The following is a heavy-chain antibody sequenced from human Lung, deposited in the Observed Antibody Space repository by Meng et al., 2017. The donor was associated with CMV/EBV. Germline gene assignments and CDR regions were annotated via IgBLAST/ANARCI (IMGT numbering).Heavy chain of an antibody. CDR3: ARAVAAAEWLDP. J-gene: IGHJ5*02. CDR2: INHSGST. Sequence: SXTXSLXCAVYGGSFSGYYWSWIRQPPGKGLEWIGEINHSGSTNYNPSLKSRVTISVDTSKNQFSLKLSSVTAADTAVYYCARAVAAAEWLDPWGQGTLVTVSS. D-gene: IGHD6-13*01. V-gene: IGHV4-34*01. CDR1: GGSFSGYY.